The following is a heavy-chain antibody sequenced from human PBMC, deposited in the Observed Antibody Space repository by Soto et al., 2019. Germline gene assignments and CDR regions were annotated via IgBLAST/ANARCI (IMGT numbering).Heavy chain of an antibody. CDR2: ISGSGEIT. Sequence: GGLKLCCAASGFPFRSYAMGWVRQAPAKGLEWIAVISGSGEITLYTDSVNGRFTISRDSSNDTLSLQMNTLRADDTAIYYCGKARYLLVDQPLYFESWGQGTLVTVSS. D-gene: IGHD3-9*01. V-gene: IGHV3-23*01. CDR1: GFPFRSYA. J-gene: IGHJ4*02. CDR3: GKARYLLVDQPLYFES.